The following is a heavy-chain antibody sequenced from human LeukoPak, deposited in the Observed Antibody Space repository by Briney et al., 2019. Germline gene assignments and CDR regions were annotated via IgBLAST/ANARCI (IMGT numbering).Heavy chain of an antibody. CDR3: ARTPLTYYFDY. Sequence: SETLSLTCTVSGGSISSSSYYWGWTRQPPGKGLEWIGSIYYSGSTYYNPSLKSRVTISVDTSKNQFSLKLSSVTAADTAVYYCARTPLTYYFDYWGQGTLVTVSS. V-gene: IGHV4-39*07. CDR1: GGSISSSSYY. D-gene: IGHD2-21*02. CDR2: IYYSGST. J-gene: IGHJ4*02.